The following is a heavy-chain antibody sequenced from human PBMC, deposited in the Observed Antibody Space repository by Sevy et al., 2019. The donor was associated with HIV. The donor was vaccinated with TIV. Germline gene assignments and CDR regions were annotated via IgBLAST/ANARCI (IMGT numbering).Heavy chain of an antibody. CDR1: RFTFSYYS. D-gene: IGHD3-22*01. CDR3: ASPLDYYDSPSAY. Sequence: GGSLRLSCAASRFTFSYYSMNWVRQAPGKGLEWVSSIISSSSYIYYADSVKGRFTISRDNAKNSLYLQMNSLRAEDTAVYYCASPLDYYDSPSAYWGQGTLVTVSS. V-gene: IGHV3-21*01. J-gene: IGHJ4*02. CDR2: IISSSSYI.